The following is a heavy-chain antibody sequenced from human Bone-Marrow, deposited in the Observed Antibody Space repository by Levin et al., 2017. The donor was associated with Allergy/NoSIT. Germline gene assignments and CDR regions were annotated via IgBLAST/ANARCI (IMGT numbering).Heavy chain of an antibody. J-gene: IGHJ3*02. D-gene: IGHD6-19*01. CDR2: ISNIDGST. Sequence: GGSLRLSCATSGISFKNSIIHWVRQAPGKGLEFVSAISNIDGSTYYANSVEDRFTISGDNSKNTVYLQMGSLRPEDTAVYFCAREGYTSGRAGAFDMWGQGTMVLVSS. V-gene: IGHV3-64*01. CDR3: AREGYTSGRAGAFDM. CDR1: GISFKNSI.